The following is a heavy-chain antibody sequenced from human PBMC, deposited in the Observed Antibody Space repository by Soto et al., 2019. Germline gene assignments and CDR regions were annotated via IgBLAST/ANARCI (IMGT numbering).Heavy chain of an antibody. Sequence: PSETLSLTCTVSGGSISSYYWSWIRQPPGKGLEWIGYIYYSGSTNYNPSLKSRVTISVDTSKNQFSLKLSSVTAADTAVYYCARAPDYYDSSGYPYFDYWGQGTLVTVSS. CDR3: ARAPDYYDSSGYPYFDY. V-gene: IGHV4-59*01. J-gene: IGHJ4*02. D-gene: IGHD3-22*01. CDR2: IYYSGST. CDR1: GGSISSYY.